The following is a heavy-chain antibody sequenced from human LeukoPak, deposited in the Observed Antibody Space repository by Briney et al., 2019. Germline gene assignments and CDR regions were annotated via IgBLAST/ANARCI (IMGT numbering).Heavy chain of an antibody. CDR2: IKSKTDGGTT. Sequence: TPGGSLRLSCAASGLTFSNVWMSWVRQAPGKGLEWVGRIKSKTDGGTTDYAAPVKGRFTISTDDSKNTLHLQMNSLKTEDTAVYYCVRYGPRNYFDYWGRGTLVTVSS. J-gene: IGHJ4*02. D-gene: IGHD4-17*01. V-gene: IGHV3-15*01. CDR3: VRYGPRNYFDY. CDR1: GLTFSNVW.